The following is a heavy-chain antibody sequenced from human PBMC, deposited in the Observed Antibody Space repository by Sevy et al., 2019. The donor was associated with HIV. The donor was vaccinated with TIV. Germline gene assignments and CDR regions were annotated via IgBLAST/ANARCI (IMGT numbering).Heavy chain of an antibody. V-gene: IGHV3-20*04. CDR1: GFTFDDYG. CDR3: AGYFRPVASAGTGALGV. D-gene: IGHD6-13*01. Sequence: GGSLRLSCAASGFTFDDYGMSWVRQAPGKGLGWVSGINWNGGSTGYADSVTGRFTDSRDNAKIALYLQMNRVRAEDTSVYYCAGYFRPVASAGTGALGVWGQGTAVTVSS. J-gene: IGHJ6*02. CDR2: INWNGGST.